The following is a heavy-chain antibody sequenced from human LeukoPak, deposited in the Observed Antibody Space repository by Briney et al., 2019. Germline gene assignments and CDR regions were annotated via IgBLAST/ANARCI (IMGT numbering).Heavy chain of an antibody. D-gene: IGHD3-22*01. CDR2: IKQDGSEK. CDR3: GRDGYYDSSGYYYGNWFDP. CDR1: GFTFSSYW. J-gene: IGHJ5*02. V-gene: IGHV3-7*01. Sequence: GGSLTLSCAASGFTFSSYWMSWVRQAPGQGLEWVANIKQDGSEKYYVDSVKGRFTISRDNAKNSLYLQMNSLRAEDTAVYYCGRDGYYDSSGYYYGNWFDPWGQGTLVTVSS.